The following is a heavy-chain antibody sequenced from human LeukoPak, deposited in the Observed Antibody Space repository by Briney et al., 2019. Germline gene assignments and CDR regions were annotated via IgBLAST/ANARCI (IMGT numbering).Heavy chain of an antibody. CDR1: SGSISSGGYY. Sequence: PSQTLSLTCTVSSGSISSGGYYWSWIRQHPGKGLEWIGYIYYSGSTYYNPSLKSRVTISVDTSKNQFSLKLSSVTAADTAVYCCAREGRFDDFWSGYIDYWGQGTLVTVSS. CDR2: IYYSGST. CDR3: AREGRFDDFWSGYIDY. D-gene: IGHD3-3*01. J-gene: IGHJ4*02. V-gene: IGHV4-31*03.